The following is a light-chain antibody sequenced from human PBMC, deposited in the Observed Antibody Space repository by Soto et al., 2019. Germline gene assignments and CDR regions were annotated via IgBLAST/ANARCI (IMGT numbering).Light chain of an antibody. CDR3: QQSYSSPWT. J-gene: IGKJ1*01. CDR2: AAS. V-gene: IGKV1-39*01. Sequence: DIQMTQSPSSLSASVGDRVTITCRATQTITNYLNGYQQKPGKAPKLLIYAASTLLSGVPSRFTGGGSGTDFTLTIDSLQPEDFATYICQQSYSSPWTFGQGTKVEI. CDR1: QTITNY.